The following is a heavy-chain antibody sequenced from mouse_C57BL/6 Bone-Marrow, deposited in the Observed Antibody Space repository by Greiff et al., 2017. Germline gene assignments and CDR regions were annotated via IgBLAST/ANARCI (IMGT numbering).Heavy chain of an antibody. V-gene: IGHV1-81*01. Sequence: VHLVESGAELARPGASVKLSCKASGYTFTSYGISWVKQRTGQGLEWIGEIYPRSGNTYYNEKFKGKATLTADKSSSTAYMELRSLTSEDSAVYFCAKGYGSSCLCAMDYWGQGTSVTVSS. D-gene: IGHD1-1*01. CDR2: IYPRSGNT. J-gene: IGHJ4*01. CDR3: AKGYGSSCLCAMDY. CDR1: GYTFTSYG.